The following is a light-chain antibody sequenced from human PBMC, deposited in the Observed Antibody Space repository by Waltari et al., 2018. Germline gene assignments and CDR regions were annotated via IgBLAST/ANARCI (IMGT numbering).Light chain of an antibody. J-gene: IGKJ1*01. V-gene: IGKV4-1*01. CDR1: QSVLYSSNNKNY. CDR2: WAS. Sequence: DIVMTQSPDSLAVSLGERATINCKSSQSVLYSSNNKNYLAWYQQKPGQPPKLLIYWASTRESGVPDRFSGGESGTDFTLTISSLQAEDVAVYYCQQYYTTLWTFGQGTKVEIK. CDR3: QQYYTTLWT.